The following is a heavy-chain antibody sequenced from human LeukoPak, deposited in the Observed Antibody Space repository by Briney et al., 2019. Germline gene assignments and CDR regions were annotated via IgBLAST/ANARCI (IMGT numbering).Heavy chain of an antibody. CDR2: MNPNSGNT. V-gene: IGHV1-8*01. D-gene: IGHD3-10*01. Sequence: ASVKVSCKASGYTFTSYDINWVRQATGQGLEWMGWMNPNSGNTGYAQKLQGRVTMTRNTSISTAYMELSSLRSEDTAVYYCARGLYGSGSYTYYFDYWGQGTLVTVSS. J-gene: IGHJ4*02. CDR3: ARGLYGSGSYTYYFDY. CDR1: GYTFTSYD.